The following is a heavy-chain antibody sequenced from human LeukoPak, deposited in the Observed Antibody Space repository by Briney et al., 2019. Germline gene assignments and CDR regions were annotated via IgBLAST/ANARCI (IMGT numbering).Heavy chain of an antibody. CDR2: ISGSGGST. CDR3: AKRDPSADFFDY. CDR1: GFTFSSYG. D-gene: IGHD3-3*01. Sequence: GGTLRLSCAASGFTFSSYGMSWVRQAPGKGLEWVSAISGSGGSTYYADSVKGRFTISRDNSKNTLYLQMNSLRAEDTAVYYCAKRDPSADFFDYWDQGTLVTVSS. J-gene: IGHJ4*02. V-gene: IGHV3-23*01.